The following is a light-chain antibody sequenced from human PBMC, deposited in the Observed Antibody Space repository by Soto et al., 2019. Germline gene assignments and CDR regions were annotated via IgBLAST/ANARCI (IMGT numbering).Light chain of an antibody. CDR1: SSNIGSNY. J-gene: IGLJ1*01. CDR2: RNN. Sequence: QSVLTQPPSASGTPGQRVTISCSGSSSNIGSNYVYWYQQLPGTAPKLLIYRNNQRPSGVPDRFSGSKSGTSASLAISGLRSEDVAYYDCAASEVCLSAFYVVVT. V-gene: IGLV1-47*01. CDR3: AASEVCLSAFYV.